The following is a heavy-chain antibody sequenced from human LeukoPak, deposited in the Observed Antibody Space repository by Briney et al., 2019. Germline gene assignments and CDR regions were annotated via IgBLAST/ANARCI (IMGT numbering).Heavy chain of an antibody. CDR1: GGSISSYY. Sequence: SETLSLTCTVSGGSISSYYWSWIRQPPGKGLEWIGFIYYSGSTNYNPSLKSRVTLSLDTSKNQFSLKLNSVTAADTAVYYCASHYGSGSFYSPFDYWGRGTLVTVSS. J-gene: IGHJ4*02. V-gene: IGHV4-59*01. D-gene: IGHD3-10*01. CDR2: IYYSGST. CDR3: ASHYGSGSFYSPFDY.